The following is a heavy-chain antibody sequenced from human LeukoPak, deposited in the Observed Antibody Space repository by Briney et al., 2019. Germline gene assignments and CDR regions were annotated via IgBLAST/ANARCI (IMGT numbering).Heavy chain of an antibody. Sequence: GGSLRLSCAASGFTFSGSAIHWVRQASGKGLEWVGRRSKANSYATAYAASVKGRFTISRDDSKNTAYLQMNSLESEDTAVYYCTRHTIAAAGTAGDYWGQGTLVTVSS. J-gene: IGHJ4*02. CDR2: RSKANSYAT. CDR3: TRHTIAAAGTAGDY. V-gene: IGHV3-73*01. CDR1: GFTFSGSA. D-gene: IGHD6-13*01.